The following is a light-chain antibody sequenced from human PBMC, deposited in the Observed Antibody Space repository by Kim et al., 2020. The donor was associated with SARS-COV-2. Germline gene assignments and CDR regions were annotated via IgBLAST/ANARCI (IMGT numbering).Light chain of an antibody. CDR1: SSDVGGYNY. V-gene: IGLV2-14*03. J-gene: IGLJ3*02. CDR3: SSYASSSTWV. CDR2: DVS. Sequence: GQSITISCTGTSSDVGGYNYFSWYQQHPGKAPTLMIYDVSKRPSGVSNRFSGSKSGNTASLTISGLQAEDEADYYCSSYASSSTWVFGGGTKLSVL.